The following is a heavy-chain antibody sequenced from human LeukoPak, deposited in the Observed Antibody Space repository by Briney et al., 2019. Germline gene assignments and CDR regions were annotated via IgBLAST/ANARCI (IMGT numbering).Heavy chain of an antibody. V-gene: IGHV1-24*01. CDR3: ATEYCSSTSCYYLDWYFDL. J-gene: IGHJ2*01. CDR2: FDPEDGET. CDR1: GYTLTELS. D-gene: IGHD2-2*01. Sequence: ASVTVSCTVSGYTLTELSMHWVRQAPGKGLEWMGGFDPEDGETIYAQKFQGRVTMTEDTSTDTAYMELSSLRSEDTAVYYCATEYCSSTSCYYLDWYFDLWGRGTLVTVSS.